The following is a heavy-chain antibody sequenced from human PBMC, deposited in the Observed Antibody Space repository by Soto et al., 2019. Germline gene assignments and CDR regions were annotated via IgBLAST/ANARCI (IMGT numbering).Heavy chain of an antibody. J-gene: IGHJ5*02. CDR3: ARIIPIAAAGIVDP. D-gene: IGHD6-13*01. V-gene: IGHV4-31*03. Sequence: SETLSLTCTVSGGSISSDPFFWSWIRQHPGKDLEWIAYIDYRGTTYYNPSLKSRTTMSLDTSKNQFSLHLTSVTPADTALYYCARIIPIAAAGIVDPWGQRSLVTVSS. CDR1: GGSISSDPFF. CDR2: IDYRGTT.